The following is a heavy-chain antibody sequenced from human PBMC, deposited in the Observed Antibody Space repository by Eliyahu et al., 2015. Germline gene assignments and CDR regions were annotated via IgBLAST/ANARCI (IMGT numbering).Heavy chain of an antibody. CDR1: XFXFSSYA. D-gene: IGHD6-13*01. CDR2: ISGSGGST. V-gene: IGHV3-23*01. Sequence: EVQLLESGGGLVQPGGSLRLSCAAXXFXFSSYAMGWVRQAPGKGLEWVSAISGSGGSTYYADSVKGRFTISRDNSKNTLYLQMNSLRAEDTAVYYCAKAGEESSTVNWFDPWGQGTLVTVSS. CDR3: AKAGEESSTVNWFDP. J-gene: IGHJ5*02.